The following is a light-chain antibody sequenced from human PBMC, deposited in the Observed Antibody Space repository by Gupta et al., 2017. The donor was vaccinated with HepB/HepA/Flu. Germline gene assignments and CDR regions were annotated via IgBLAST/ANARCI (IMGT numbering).Light chain of an antibody. J-gene: IGKJ2*01. CDR1: QNINNY. V-gene: IGKV1-39*01. Sequence: DIQMTQSPSSLSASVGERVTITFLASQNINNYVNWYQQLPGKAPKLLINSASRLQSGVPTRFSGGGFGTDFILTISKRQPEDFATYYCQLTHNSPFTFGQGT. CDR2: SAS. CDR3: QLTHNSPFT.